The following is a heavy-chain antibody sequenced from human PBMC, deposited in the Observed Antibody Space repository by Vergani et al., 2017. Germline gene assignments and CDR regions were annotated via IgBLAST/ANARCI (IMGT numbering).Heavy chain of an antibody. CDR3: ARYHYYDSSGYYPHRGTKDAFDI. J-gene: IGHJ3*02. Sequence: QVQLVESGGGVVQPGRSLRLSCAASGFTFSSYAMHWVRQAPGKGLEWVAVISYDGSNKYYADSVKGRFTISRDNSMNQLYLQMNSLRAEETAVYYFARYHYYDSSGYYPHRGTKDAFDIWGQGTMVTVSS. CDR1: GFTFSSYA. D-gene: IGHD3-22*01. V-gene: IGHV3-30-3*01. CDR2: ISYDGSNK.